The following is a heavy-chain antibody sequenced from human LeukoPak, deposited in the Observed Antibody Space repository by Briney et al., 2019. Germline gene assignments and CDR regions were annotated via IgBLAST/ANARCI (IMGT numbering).Heavy chain of an antibody. V-gene: IGHV3-9*01. D-gene: IGHD6-13*01. CDR3: AKVSSSIAAAGNFDY. J-gene: IGHJ4*02. CDR1: GFTFDDYA. CDR2: ISWNSGSI. Sequence: GRSLRLSCAASGFTFDDYAMHWVRQDPGKGLEWVSGISWNSGSIGYADSVKGRFTISRDNAKNSLYLQMNSLRAEDTALYYCAKVSSSIAAAGNFDYWGQGTLVTVSS.